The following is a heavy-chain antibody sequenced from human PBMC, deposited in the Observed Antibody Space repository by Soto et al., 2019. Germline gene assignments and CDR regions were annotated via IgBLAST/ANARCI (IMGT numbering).Heavy chain of an antibody. Sequence: PGGSLRLSCAASGFTFSSYTMNWVRQAPGKGLEWVSSISSSSSYIYYADSVKGRFTISRDNAKHSLYLQMNSLRAEDKAVYYCASRGYRFAYDGFDPWGQGTLVTVSS. J-gene: IGHJ5*02. D-gene: IGHD5-18*01. CDR1: GFTFSSYT. V-gene: IGHV3-21*06. CDR3: ASRGYRFAYDGFDP. CDR2: ISSSSSYI.